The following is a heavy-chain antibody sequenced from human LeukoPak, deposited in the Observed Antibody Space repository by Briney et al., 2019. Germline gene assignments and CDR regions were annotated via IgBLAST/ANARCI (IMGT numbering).Heavy chain of an antibody. Sequence: SETLSLTCAVYGGSFSGYYWSWIRQPPGKGLEWIGSIYYSGSTYYNPSLKSRVTISVDTSKNQFSLKLSSVTAADTAVYYCARLAIRYFDTDAFDIWGQGTMVTVSS. D-gene: IGHD3-9*01. V-gene: IGHV4-34*01. CDR1: GGSFSGYY. J-gene: IGHJ3*02. CDR2: IYYSGST. CDR3: ARLAIRYFDTDAFDI.